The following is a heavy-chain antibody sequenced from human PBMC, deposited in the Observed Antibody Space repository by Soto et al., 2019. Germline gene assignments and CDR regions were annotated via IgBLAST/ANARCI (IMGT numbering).Heavy chain of an antibody. D-gene: IGHD2-8*01. Sequence: ASVKVSFKASGYTFTSYGISWVRQAPGQGLEWMGWISAYNGNTNYAQKLQGRVTMTTDTSTSTAYMELRSLRSDDTAVYYCAREFYCTNGVCPPDYWGQGTLVTVSS. CDR1: GYTFTSYG. V-gene: IGHV1-18*01. CDR2: ISAYNGNT. J-gene: IGHJ4*02. CDR3: AREFYCTNGVCPPDY.